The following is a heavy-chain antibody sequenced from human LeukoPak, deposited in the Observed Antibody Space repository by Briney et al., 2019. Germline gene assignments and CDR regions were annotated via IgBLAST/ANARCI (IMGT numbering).Heavy chain of an antibody. J-gene: IGHJ4*02. CDR1: GFSFSNAW. D-gene: IGHD6-19*01. V-gene: IGHV3-20*04. Sequence: GGSLRLSCAASGFSFSNAWMSWVRHAPGKGLEWVSGLGRNGGNTGYADSVKGRFTISRDNAKNSLYLQMNSLRADDTAFYYCTRDPGTVAIDYWGQGALVTVSS. CDR3: TRDPGTVAIDY. CDR2: LGRNGGNT.